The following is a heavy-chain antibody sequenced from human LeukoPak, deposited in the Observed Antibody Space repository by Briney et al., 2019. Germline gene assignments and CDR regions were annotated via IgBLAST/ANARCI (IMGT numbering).Heavy chain of an antibody. CDR2: ISSSGSSI. D-gene: IGHD3-9*01. V-gene: IGHV3-48*02. CDR3: ARSTYYDTLTVEY. J-gene: IGHJ4*02. Sequence: PGGSLRLSCAASGFTFNTYSMNWVRQAPGKGLEWVSYISSSGSSIYHADSVKGRFTISRDNAKNPLYLQMNSLRDEDTAVYYCARSTYYDTLTVEYWGQGILVTV. CDR1: GFTFNTYS.